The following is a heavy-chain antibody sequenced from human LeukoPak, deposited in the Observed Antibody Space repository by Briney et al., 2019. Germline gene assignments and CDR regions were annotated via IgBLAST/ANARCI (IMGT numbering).Heavy chain of an antibody. CDR1: GFTFSDYY. V-gene: IGHV3-11*04. J-gene: IGHJ4*02. CDR2: LSSSGSTI. CDR3: ARDAKVDY. Sequence: GGSLRLSCAASGFTFSDYYMNWIRQAPGKGLEWVSYLSSSGSTIYYADSVKGRFTISRDNAKNSLYLQMNSLRAEDTAVYYCARDAKVDYWGQGTLVTVSS.